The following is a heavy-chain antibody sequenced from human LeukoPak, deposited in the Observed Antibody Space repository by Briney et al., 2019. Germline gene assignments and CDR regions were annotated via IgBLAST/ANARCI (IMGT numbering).Heavy chain of an antibody. CDR2: LNWNGGRT. D-gene: IGHD1-26*01. J-gene: IGHJ3*02. V-gene: IGHV3-20*04. CDR1: GFNFDDHG. Sequence: GGSLRLSCAASGFNFDDHGMSWVRQVPGKGVEWVSGLNWNGGRTGYADSVKGRFTISRDNAKNSLYLQMNSLRAEDTAFYYCAKDRSFIGLDIWGQGTMVIVSS. CDR3: AKDRSFIGLDI.